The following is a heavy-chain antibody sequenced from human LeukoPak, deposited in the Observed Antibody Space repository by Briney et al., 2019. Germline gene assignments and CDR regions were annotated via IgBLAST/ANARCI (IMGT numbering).Heavy chain of an antibody. CDR3: AKLEGYCSGGSCYRRTYCYYYGMDV. V-gene: IGHV3-23*01. Sequence: AGGSLRLSCAASGFTFSSYAMSWVRQAPGKGLEWVSAISGSGGSTYYADSVKGRFTISRDNSKNTLYLQMNSLRAEDTAVYYCAKLEGYCSGGSCYRRTYCYYYGMDVWGQGTTVTVSS. D-gene: IGHD2-15*01. J-gene: IGHJ6*02. CDR2: ISGSGGST. CDR1: GFTFSSYA.